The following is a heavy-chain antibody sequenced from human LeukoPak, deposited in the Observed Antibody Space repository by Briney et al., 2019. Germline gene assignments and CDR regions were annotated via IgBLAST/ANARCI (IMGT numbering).Heavy chain of an antibody. V-gene: IGHV1-18*01. CDR3: ARAVSEVLWCGEDDLGTNY. CDR2: ISSYNGNT. J-gene: IGHJ4*02. Sequence: GASVKVSCKASGDTFTSYGISWVRHAPRQGREWRGWISSYNGNTNYAQKLQSRVTITIDTSTSTAYMELRSLRADDTAVYYCARAVSEVLWCGEDDLGTNYWGQGTLVTVSS. D-gene: IGHD3-10*01. CDR1: GDTFTSYG.